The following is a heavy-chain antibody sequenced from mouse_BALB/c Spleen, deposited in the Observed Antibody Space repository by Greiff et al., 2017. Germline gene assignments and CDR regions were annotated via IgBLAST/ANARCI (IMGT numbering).Heavy chain of an antibody. D-gene: IGHD2-3*01. CDR2: IWAGGST. Sequence: QVQLQQSGPGLVAPSQSLSITCTVSGFSLTSYGVHWVRQPPGKGLEWLGVIWAGGSTNYNSALMSRLSISKDNSKSQVFLKMNSLQTDDTAMYYCARFDGQGYFDVWGAGTTVTVSS. CDR1: GFSLTSYG. CDR3: ARFDGQGYFDV. J-gene: IGHJ1*01. V-gene: IGHV2-9*02.